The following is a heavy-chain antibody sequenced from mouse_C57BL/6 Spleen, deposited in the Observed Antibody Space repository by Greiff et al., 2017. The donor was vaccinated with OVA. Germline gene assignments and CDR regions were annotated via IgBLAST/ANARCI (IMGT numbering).Heavy chain of an antibody. D-gene: IGHD1-1*01. J-gene: IGHJ2*01. CDR2: ISDGGSYT. CDR3: ARDRDYYGSSWDY. Sequence: EVKLMESGGGLVKPGGSLKLSCAASGFTFSSYAMSWVRQTPEKRLEWVATISDGGSYTYYPDNVKGRFTISRDNAKNNLYLQMSHLKSEDTAMYYCARDRDYYGSSWDYWGQGTTLTVSS. V-gene: IGHV5-4*01. CDR1: GFTFSSYA.